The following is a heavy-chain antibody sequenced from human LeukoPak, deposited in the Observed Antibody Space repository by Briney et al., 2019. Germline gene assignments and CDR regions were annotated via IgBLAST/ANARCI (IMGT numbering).Heavy chain of an antibody. CDR3: ATSALAVAPFDY. CDR1: GYTLTELS. Sequence: ASVKDSCKVSGYTLTELSMQWVQQAPGKGLEWMGGFDPEDGETIYAQKFQGRVTMTEDTSTDTAYMELSSLRSEDTPVYYCATSALAVAPFDYWGQGTLVTVSS. V-gene: IGHV1-24*01. J-gene: IGHJ4*02. D-gene: IGHD6-19*01. CDR2: FDPEDGET.